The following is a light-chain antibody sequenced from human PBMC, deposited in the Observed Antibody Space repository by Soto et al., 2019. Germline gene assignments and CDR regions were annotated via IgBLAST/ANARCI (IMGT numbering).Light chain of an antibody. V-gene: IGKV3-11*01. CDR2: DAS. CDR1: QSVRSD. J-gene: IGKJ3*01. Sequence: EIVLTQSPATLSLSPGERATLSCRASQSVRSDFAWYQQKPGQAHRLLIYDASNRATAIPVRFSGSGSGTDFTLTISSLEPEDFAVYYCQHRHSFGPGTKVDIK. CDR3: QHRHS.